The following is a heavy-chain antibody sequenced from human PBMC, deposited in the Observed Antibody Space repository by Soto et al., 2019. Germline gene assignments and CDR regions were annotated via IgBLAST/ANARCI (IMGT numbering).Heavy chain of an antibody. D-gene: IGHD3-10*01. CDR1: GFTFSSYA. J-gene: IGHJ5*02. V-gene: IGHV3-23*01. Sequence: PGGSLRLSCAASGFTFSSYAMSWVRQAPGKGLEWVSAISGSGGSTYYADSVKGRFTISRDNSKNTLYLQMNSLRAEDTAVYYCAKDHSLWFGELLGYNFYDPWCRGTLVPVSA. CDR3: AKDHSLWFGELLGYNFYDP. CDR2: ISGSGGST.